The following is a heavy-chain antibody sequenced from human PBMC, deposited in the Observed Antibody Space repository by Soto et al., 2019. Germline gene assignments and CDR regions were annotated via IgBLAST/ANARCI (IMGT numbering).Heavy chain of an antibody. V-gene: IGHV3-23*01. Sequence: GGSLRLSCAASGFTFSSYAMSWVRQAPGKGLEWVSAISGSGGSTYYADSVKGRFTISRDNSKNTLYLQMNSLRAEDTAVYYCAKDLGTVAAADPQPIDYWGQGTLVTVSS. CDR2: ISGSGGST. CDR1: GFTFSSYA. CDR3: AKDLGTVAAADPQPIDY. J-gene: IGHJ4*02. D-gene: IGHD6-13*01.